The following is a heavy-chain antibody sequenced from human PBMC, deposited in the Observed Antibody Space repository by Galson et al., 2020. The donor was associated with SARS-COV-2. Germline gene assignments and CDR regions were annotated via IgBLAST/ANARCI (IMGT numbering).Heavy chain of an antibody. D-gene: IGHD2-21*01. CDR1: GDTSSNNY. CDR3: ARFVGDYHAFDV. Sequence: AAEKVSFNAPGDTSSNNYIHWVRQAPGQGLECMDIINPRRGSPDDAQKLQGRVTLTRDTSTSTVYMELHSLRSDDPAVYYWARFVGDYHAFDVWGQGTMVTVSS. CDR2: INPRRGSP. J-gene: IGHJ3*01. V-gene: IGHV1-46*04.